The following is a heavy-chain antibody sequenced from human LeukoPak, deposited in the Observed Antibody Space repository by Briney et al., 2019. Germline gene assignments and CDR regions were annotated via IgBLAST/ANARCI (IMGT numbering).Heavy chain of an antibody. CDR3: ARGGEMTTVTTYFDY. CDR1: GFTFSSYG. D-gene: IGHD4-17*01. J-gene: IGHJ4*02. V-gene: IGHV3-30*02. CDR2: IRYDGSNK. Sequence: GGSLRLSCAASGFTFSSYGMHWVRQAPGRGLEWVAFIRYDGSNKYYADSVKGRFTISRDNAKNSLYLQMNSLRAEDTAVYYCARGGEMTTVTTYFDYWGQGTLVTVSS.